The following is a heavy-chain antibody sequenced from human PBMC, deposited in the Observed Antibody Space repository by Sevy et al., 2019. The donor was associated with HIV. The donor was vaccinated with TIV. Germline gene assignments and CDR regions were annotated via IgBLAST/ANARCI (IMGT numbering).Heavy chain of an antibody. CDR2: ISSSGSTI. Sequence: GGSLRLSCAASGFTFNTYEMNWVRQAPGKGLEWVSYISSSGSTIYYADSVKGRFTISRDNAKNSLYLQMNSLRAEDTAVYYCARDTIFVFDYWGQGTLVTVSS. J-gene: IGHJ4*02. CDR3: ARDTIFVFDY. CDR1: GFTFNTYE. D-gene: IGHD3-3*01. V-gene: IGHV3-48*03.